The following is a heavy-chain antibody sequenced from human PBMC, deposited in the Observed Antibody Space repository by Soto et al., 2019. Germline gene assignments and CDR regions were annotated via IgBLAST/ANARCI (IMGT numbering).Heavy chain of an antibody. J-gene: IGHJ6*03. V-gene: IGHV4-59*01. CDR3: ARVKRTDYYYYMDV. CDR2: LYYDGST. CDR1: GGSISSYY. Sequence: SETLSLTCTVSGGSISSYYWSWIRQPPGKGLEWIGYLYYDGSTNYNPSLKSRVTISGDTSKTQFFLKLTSVTAADTAEYYCARVKRTDYYYYMDVWGKGTTVTVSS.